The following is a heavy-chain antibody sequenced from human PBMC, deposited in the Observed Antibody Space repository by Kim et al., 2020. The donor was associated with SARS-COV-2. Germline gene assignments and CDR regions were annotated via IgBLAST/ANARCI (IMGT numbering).Heavy chain of an antibody. V-gene: IGHV3-23*01. CDR2: ISGGSQTT. J-gene: IGHJ4*02. D-gene: IGHD6-19*01. CDR3: AKSSEPHKWLVPSDS. CDR1: GFTFSNYP. Sequence: GGSLRLSCAVSGFTFSNYPMHWVRQAPGKGLEWVSVISGGSQTTYYANSVRGRFTLSRDNSKNTLYLQMSSLRAEDTAVYFCAKSSEPHKWLVPSDSWGQGTLVTVSS.